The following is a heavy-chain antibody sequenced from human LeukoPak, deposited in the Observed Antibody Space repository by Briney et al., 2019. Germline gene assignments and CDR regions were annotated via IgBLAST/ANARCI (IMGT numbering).Heavy chain of an antibody. CDR3: AKGSSGWYFDY. J-gene: IGHJ4*02. CDR2: ISSSSSYI. Sequence: GGSLRLSCAASGFTFSSYSMNWVRHAPGKGLEWVSSISSSSSYIYYADSVKGRFTISRDNSKNTLYLQMNNLRAEDTAVYYCAKGSSGWYFDYWGQGTLVTVSS. V-gene: IGHV3-21*04. D-gene: IGHD6-19*01. CDR1: GFTFSSYS.